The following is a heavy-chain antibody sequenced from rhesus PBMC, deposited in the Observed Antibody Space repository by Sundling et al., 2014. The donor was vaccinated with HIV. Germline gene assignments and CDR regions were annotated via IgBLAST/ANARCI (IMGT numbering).Heavy chain of an antibody. V-gene: IGHV4-173*01. CDR2: ISGSGGST. D-gene: IGHD2-2*01. CDR3: GRAGTSTTCVDY. Sequence: QVQLQESGPGLVKSSETLSLTCAVSGGSISSNYWNWIRQSPGKGLEWIGRISGSGGSTDYNPSLKSRVTISTDKSKNQFSLKLSSVTAADTAIYYCGRAGTSTTCVDYWGQGLLVTVSS. J-gene: IGHJ4*01. CDR1: GGSISSNY.